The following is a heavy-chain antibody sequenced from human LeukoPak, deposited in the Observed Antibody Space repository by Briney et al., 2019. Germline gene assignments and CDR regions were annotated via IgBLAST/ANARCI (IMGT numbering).Heavy chain of an antibody. CDR1: GYTFTRYY. Sequence: ASVKVSCKASGYTFTRYYMHWVRQAPGQGLEWMGWISAYNGNTNYAQKLQGRVTMTTDTSTSTAYMELRSLRSDDTAVYYCARDATLDYWGQGTLVTVSS. CDR2: ISAYNGNT. CDR3: ARDATLDY. J-gene: IGHJ4*02. V-gene: IGHV1-18*04.